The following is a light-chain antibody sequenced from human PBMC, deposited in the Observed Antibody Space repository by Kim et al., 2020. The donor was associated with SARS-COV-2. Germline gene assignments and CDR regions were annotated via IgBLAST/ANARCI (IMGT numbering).Light chain of an antibody. CDR2: DFN. Sequence: PDQSVPTPCTGTSRDYVSWYQHPPGKAPQLMIYDFNKRPSGVSSRFSGSKSGDSASLTISGLQTEDEADYHCSSFTTSSPYVVFGGGTQLTVL. CDR3: SSFTTSSPYVV. CDR1: SRDY. V-gene: IGLV2-14*03. J-gene: IGLJ2*01.